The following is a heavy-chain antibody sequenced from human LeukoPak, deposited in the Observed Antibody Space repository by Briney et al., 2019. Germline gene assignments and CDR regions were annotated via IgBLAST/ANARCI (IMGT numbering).Heavy chain of an antibody. CDR3: AKCPLWFGELLLYYFDY. Sequence: GGSLRLSCAASGFTFSSYGMHRVRQAPGKGLEWVAFIRYDGSNKYYADSVKGRFTISRDNSKNTLYLQMNSLRAEDTAVYYCAKCPLWFGELLLYYFDYWGQGTLVTVSS. V-gene: IGHV3-30*02. CDR1: GFTFSSYG. J-gene: IGHJ4*02. CDR2: IRYDGSNK. D-gene: IGHD3-10*01.